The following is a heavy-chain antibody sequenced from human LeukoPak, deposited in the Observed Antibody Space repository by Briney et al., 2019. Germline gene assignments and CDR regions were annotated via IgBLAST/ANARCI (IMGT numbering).Heavy chain of an antibody. CDR2: INPNSGGT. D-gene: IGHD3-3*01. Sequence: ASVKVSCKASGYTFTRYYMHWVRQAPGQGLEWMGWINPNSGGTNYAQKFQGRVTMTRDTSISTAYMELSRLRSDDTAVYYCARRGDFWSGYYFEETKYYFDYWGQGTLVTVSS. V-gene: IGHV1-2*02. CDR3: ARRGDFWSGYYFEETKYYFDY. J-gene: IGHJ4*02. CDR1: GYTFTRYY.